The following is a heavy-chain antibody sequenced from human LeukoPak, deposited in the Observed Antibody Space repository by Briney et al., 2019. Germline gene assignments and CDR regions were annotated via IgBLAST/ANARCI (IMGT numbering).Heavy chain of an antibody. V-gene: IGHV4-59*01. CDR2: IYYSGST. D-gene: IGHD3-10*01. J-gene: IGHJ5*02. CDR1: GGSISSYY. Sequence: PSETLSLTCTVSGGSISSYYWSWIRQPPGKGLEWIGYIYYSGSTNYNPSLKSRVTISVDTSKNQFSLKLSSVTAADTAVYYCARARRWFGELLGANWFDPWGQGTLVTVSS. CDR3: ARARRWFGELLGANWFDP.